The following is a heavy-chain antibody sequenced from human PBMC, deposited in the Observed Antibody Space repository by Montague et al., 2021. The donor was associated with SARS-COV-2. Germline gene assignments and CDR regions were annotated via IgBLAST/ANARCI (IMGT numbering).Heavy chain of an antibody. J-gene: IGHJ4*02. Sequence: CAISGDSASSNLATWNWIRQSPSRGLEWLGGTYYRSKWYNDYAESVKSRITIDPNTSKHQFSLHLNSVTPEDTAVYYCARIPVGSKYYFDFWGQGTLVTVSS. V-gene: IGHV6-1*01. CDR3: ARIPVGSKYYFDF. CDR2: TYYRSKWYN. D-gene: IGHD2-2*01. CDR1: GDSASSNLAT.